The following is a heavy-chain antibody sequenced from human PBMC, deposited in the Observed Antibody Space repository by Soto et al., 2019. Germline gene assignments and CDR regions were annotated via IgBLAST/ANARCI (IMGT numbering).Heavy chain of an antibody. V-gene: IGHV3-53*02. CDR2: IYSGGNT. Sequence: EVQLVETGGGLIYPGGSLRLSCAASGFSVSGDTMNWVRQAPGKGLEWISAIYSGGNTNDAGSVKGRFTISRDTSKNTLYLQMNSLRFEDTAVYYCARHAWLENWGQGTLVTVSS. D-gene: IGHD3-9*01. J-gene: IGHJ4*02. CDR1: GFSVSGDT. CDR3: ARHAWLEN.